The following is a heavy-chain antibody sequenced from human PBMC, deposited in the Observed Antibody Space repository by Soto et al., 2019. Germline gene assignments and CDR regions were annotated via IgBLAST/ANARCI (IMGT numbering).Heavy chain of an antibody. D-gene: IGHD2-8*01. J-gene: IGHJ4*02. V-gene: IGHV3-72*01. CDR2: ARNKVNGYTT. Sequence: SGGSLRLSCAASGFTFIDHYMDWGRQAPGKGLEWVGRARNKVNGYTTSYAASVKGRFTISRDDSKNSLYLQMNSLKPEDTAVYFCARLMGTSFDLWGQGTLVTVSS. CDR1: GFTFIDHY. CDR3: ARLMGTSFDL.